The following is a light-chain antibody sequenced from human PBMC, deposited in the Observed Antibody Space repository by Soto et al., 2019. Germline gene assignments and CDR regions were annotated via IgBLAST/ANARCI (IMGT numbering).Light chain of an antibody. CDR2: AAS. Sequence: IEVTQKQNSLSASVGDRVAITCRASQGIGNYLAWYQQRPGKVPKLLIYAASTLQSGVPSRFSGSGSGPDFTLTISSLQPEAVATYYCQTYDHSPLTFR. J-gene: IGKJ4*01. CDR3: QTYDHSPLT. V-gene: IGKV1-27*01. CDR1: QGIGNY.